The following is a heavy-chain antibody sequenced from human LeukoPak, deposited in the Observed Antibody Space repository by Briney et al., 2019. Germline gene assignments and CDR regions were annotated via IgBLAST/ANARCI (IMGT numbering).Heavy chain of an antibody. Sequence: GGSLRLSCAATGFTFKDYGRHWVRQPPGKGLEWLSMINWNGGGRDYADSVEGRFTIYRDNDKNSLYLKLSSLRPEDTALYYCAKHMRATNTYSFFGLDVWGQGTTVTVSS. D-gene: IGHD1-26*01. CDR3: AKHMRATNTYSFFGLDV. J-gene: IGHJ6*02. V-gene: IGHV3-9*01. CDR2: INWNGGGR. CDR1: GFTFKDYG.